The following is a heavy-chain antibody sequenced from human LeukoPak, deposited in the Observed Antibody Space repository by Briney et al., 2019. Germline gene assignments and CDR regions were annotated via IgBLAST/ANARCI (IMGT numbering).Heavy chain of an antibody. CDR1: GYTFTSYD. Sequence: SVKVSCKASGYTFTSYDINWVRQATGQGLEWMGWMNPNSGNTGYAQKFQGRVTMTRNTSISTAYMELSSLRSEDTAVYYCARAVTDSSGYYYWFDPWGQGTLVTVSS. V-gene: IGHV1-8*01. CDR2: MNPNSGNT. D-gene: IGHD3-22*01. CDR3: ARAVTDSSGYYYWFDP. J-gene: IGHJ5*02.